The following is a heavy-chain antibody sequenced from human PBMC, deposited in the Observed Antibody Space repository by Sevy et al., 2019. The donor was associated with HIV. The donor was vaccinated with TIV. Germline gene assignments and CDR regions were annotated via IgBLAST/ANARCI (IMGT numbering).Heavy chain of an antibody. Sequence: GGSLRLSCAASGFTFSSYSMNWVRQAPGKGLEWVSYISSSSSTIYYADSVKGRFTISRDNAKNSLYLQMNSLRDEDTAGYYCARDSGRITMVRGVMGGWFDPWGQGTLVTVSS. D-gene: IGHD3-10*01. CDR2: ISSSSSTI. CDR3: ARDSGRITMVRGVMGGWFDP. V-gene: IGHV3-48*02. J-gene: IGHJ5*02. CDR1: GFTFSSYS.